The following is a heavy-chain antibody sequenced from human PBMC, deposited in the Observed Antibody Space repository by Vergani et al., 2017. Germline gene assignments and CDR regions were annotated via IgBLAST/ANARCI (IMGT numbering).Heavy chain of an antibody. J-gene: IGHJ6*03. V-gene: IGHV4-31*11. CDR2: IFYSGTT. CDR3: ARVDTQVPATSHFYYMDV. Sequence: QVQLQESGPGVVKPSQTLSLSCAVSGGSISSGYHCWTCIRPRPGKGLEWIGYIFYSGTTYDNPSPRSRLTFSVDTSQNQFSLKLRSVTAADTAVYYCARVDTQVPATSHFYYMDVWGKGTTVVVSS. D-gene: IGHD6-25*01. CDR1: GGSISSGYHC.